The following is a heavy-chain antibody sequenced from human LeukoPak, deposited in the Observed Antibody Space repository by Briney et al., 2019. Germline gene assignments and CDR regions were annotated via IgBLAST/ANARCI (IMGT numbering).Heavy chain of an antibody. V-gene: IGHV1-24*01. CDR1: GYTLTELS. CDR2: FDPEDDET. J-gene: IGHJ4*02. CDR3: ATDLGYGSKNDY. Sequence: GASVKVSCKVSGYTLTELSMHWVRQAPGKGLEWMGGFDPEDDETIYAQKFQGRVTMTEDTSTDTAYMELSSLRSEDTAVYYCATDLGYGSKNDYWGQGTLVTVSS. D-gene: IGHD3-10*01.